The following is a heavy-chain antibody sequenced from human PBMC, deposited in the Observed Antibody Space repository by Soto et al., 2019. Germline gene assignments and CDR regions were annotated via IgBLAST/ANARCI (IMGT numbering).Heavy chain of an antibody. Sequence: SETLSLTCTVSGGSISSYYWSWIRQPPGKGLEWIGYIYYSGSTNYNPSLKSRVTISVDTSKNQFSLRLSSVTAADTAVYYCARRNRIAADAFDIWGQATMVTVSS. V-gene: IGHV4-59*08. CDR1: GGSISSYY. J-gene: IGHJ3*02. CDR2: IYYSGST. CDR3: ARRNRIAADAFDI. D-gene: IGHD6-13*01.